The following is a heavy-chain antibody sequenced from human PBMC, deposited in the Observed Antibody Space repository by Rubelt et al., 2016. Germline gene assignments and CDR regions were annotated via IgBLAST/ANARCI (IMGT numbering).Heavy chain of an antibody. CDR3: VTRPGGTDAGPLDF. CDR2: ISGDGSNT. J-gene: IGHJ4*02. V-gene: IGHV3-64D*06. D-gene: IGHD1-26*01. CDR1: GFTVSSNY. Sequence: EVQLVESGGGLIQPGGSLRLSCAASGFTVSSNYMSWVRQAPGKGLEYVSAISGDGSNTYYADSVKGRFTISRDNPKNTLNLQGNGVIPEDTAVSCCVTRPGGTDAGPLDFWGQGTLVTVSS.